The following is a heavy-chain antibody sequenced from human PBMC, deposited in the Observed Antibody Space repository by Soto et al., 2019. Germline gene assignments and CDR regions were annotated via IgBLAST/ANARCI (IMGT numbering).Heavy chain of an antibody. D-gene: IGHD3-3*01. V-gene: IGHV1-18*01. CDR3: ARDLVSGSDFWRAYNGGYFDY. CDR1: GYTFRKYG. CDR2: ISPYNGNT. J-gene: IGHJ4*02. Sequence: GASVKVSCKASGYTFRKYGITWVRQAPGQGLEWMAWISPYNGNTNYAQDLQGRVTMTTDTSTSTAYMELRSLTSEDTAMYYCARDLVSGSDFWRAYNGGYFDYWGQGTLVTVSS.